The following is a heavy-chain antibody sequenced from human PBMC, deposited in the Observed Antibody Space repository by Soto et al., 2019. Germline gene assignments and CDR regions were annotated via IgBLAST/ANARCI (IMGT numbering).Heavy chain of an antibody. CDR1: GDSLSSGVYY. V-gene: IGHV4-31*03. D-gene: IGHD3-9*01. J-gene: IGHJ4*02. CDR3: ARGQEVILTGYYRGDYFDY. CDR2: IYYTGTT. Sequence: PSETLSLTCNVSGDSLSSGVYYWSWIRQHPGKGLEWIGYIYYTGTTYYNPSLKSRITISIDTSKKQLSLNLSSVTAADTAVYYCARGQEVILTGYYRGDYFDYWGQGTPVTVSS.